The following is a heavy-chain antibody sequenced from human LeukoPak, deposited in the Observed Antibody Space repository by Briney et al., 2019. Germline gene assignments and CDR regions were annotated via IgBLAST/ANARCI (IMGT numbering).Heavy chain of an antibody. J-gene: IGHJ4*02. CDR1: GFTFSSYE. CDR2: ISSSGSTI. CDR3: ARDDILTGYPTPFDY. D-gene: IGHD3-9*01. Sequence: GGSLRLSCAASGFTFSSYEMNWVRQAPGKGLEWVSYISSSGSTIYYADSVKGRFTISRDNAKNSLYLQMNSLRAEDTAVYYCARDDILTGYPTPFDYWGQGTLVTVSS. V-gene: IGHV3-48*03.